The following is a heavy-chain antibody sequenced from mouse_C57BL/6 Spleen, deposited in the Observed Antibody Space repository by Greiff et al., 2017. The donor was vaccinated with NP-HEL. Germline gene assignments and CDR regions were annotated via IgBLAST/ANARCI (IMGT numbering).Heavy chain of an antibody. CDR1: GFTFSDYY. Sequence: EVQRVESGGGLVQPGGSLKLSCAASGFTFSDYYMYWVRQTPEKRLEWVAYISNGGGSTYYPDTVKGRFTISRDNAKNTLYLQMSRLKSEDTAMYYCARGDDYDVLYYAMDYWGQGTSVTVSS. D-gene: IGHD2-4*01. V-gene: IGHV5-12*01. J-gene: IGHJ4*01. CDR3: ARGDDYDVLYYAMDY. CDR2: ISNGGGST.